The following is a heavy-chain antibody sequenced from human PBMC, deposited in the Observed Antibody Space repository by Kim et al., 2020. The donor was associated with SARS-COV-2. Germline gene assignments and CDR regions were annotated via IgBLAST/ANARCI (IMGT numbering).Heavy chain of an antibody. Sequence: LKSRVSMSVDTSKNQFSLKLSSVTAADTAVYYCARARITIFGGQNWFDPWGQGTLVTVSS. CDR3: ARARITIFGGQNWFDP. J-gene: IGHJ5*02. V-gene: IGHV4-4*06. D-gene: IGHD3-3*01.